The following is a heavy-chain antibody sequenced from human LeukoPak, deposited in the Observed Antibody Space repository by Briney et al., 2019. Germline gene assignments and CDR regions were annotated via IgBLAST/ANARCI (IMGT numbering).Heavy chain of an antibody. Sequence: GGSLRLSRAASGFTHSSYAMTWARQAPGKGLEWVSDISGSGGSTYYADSVKGRFTISRDNSKNTLYLQMNSLRAEDTAVYYCAKEDLYGSVKWFDPWGQGTLVTVSS. CDR1: GFTHSSYA. CDR3: AKEDLYGSVKWFDP. D-gene: IGHD3-10*01. J-gene: IGHJ5*02. CDR2: ISGSGGST. V-gene: IGHV3-23*01.